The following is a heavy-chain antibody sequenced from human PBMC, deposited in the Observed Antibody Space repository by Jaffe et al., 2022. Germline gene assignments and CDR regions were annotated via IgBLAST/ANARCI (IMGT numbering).Heavy chain of an antibody. V-gene: IGHV3-30*02. Sequence: QVQLVESGGGVVQPGGSLRLSCAASGFTFSKYGMHWVRQAPGKGLEWVAFIRYDGINKYYTDFVKGRFTISRDNSKNTLYLQMNSLRPEDTAVYYCAQGSGYCDSWGQGSLVTVSS. J-gene: IGHJ4*02. D-gene: IGHD6-19*01. CDR3: AQGSGYCDS. CDR1: GFTFSKYG. CDR2: IRYDGINK.